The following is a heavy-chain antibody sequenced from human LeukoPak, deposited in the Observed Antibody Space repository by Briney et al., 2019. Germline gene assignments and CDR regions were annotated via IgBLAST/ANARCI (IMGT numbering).Heavy chain of an antibody. J-gene: IGHJ5*02. D-gene: IGHD3-3*01. CDR2: IYPGDSDT. V-gene: IGHV5-51*01. Sequence: KHGESLKISCKGSGYSFTSYWIGWVRQMPEKGLEWMGIIYPGDSDTRYSPSFQGQVTISADKSISTAYLQWSSLKASDTAMYYCARLAYRGYDFWSDNNWFDPWGQGTLVTVSS. CDR1: GYSFTSYW. CDR3: ARLAYRGYDFWSDNNWFDP.